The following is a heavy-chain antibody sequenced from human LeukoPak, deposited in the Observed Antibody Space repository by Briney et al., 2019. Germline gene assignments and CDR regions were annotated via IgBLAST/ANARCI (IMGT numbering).Heavy chain of an antibody. CDR2: IRYDGNNK. D-gene: IGHD4-23*01. CDR3: AKGDDYGANTRLPKYNWFDP. J-gene: IGHJ5*02. V-gene: IGHV3-30*02. CDR1: GFTFSSHA. Sequence: PGGSLRLSCAASGFTFSSHAMHWVRQAPGKGLEWVAFIRYDGNNKSYADSAKGRFTISRDNSKDTLYLQMNSLRAEDTAVYYCAKGDDYGANTRLPKYNWFDPWGQGTLVTVSS.